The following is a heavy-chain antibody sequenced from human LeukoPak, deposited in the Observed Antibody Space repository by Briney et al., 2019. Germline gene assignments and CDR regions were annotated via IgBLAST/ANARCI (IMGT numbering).Heavy chain of an antibody. V-gene: IGHV4-61*02. CDR1: GGSLSSGSYY. D-gene: IGHD4-17*01. J-gene: IGHJ5*02. CDR3: ARGAYGDCP. CDR2: IYTSGST. Sequence: PSETLSLTCTVPGGSLSSGSYYWSWIRQPAGKGLEWIGRIYTSGSTNYNPSLKSRVTISVDTSNNQFSLKLSSVTAADTAVYYCARGAYGDCPWGQGTLVTVSS.